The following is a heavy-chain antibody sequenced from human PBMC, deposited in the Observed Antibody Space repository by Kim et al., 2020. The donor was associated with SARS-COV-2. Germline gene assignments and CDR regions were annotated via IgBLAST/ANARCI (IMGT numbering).Heavy chain of an antibody. CDR3: ARDDRRSSLDY. V-gene: IGHV4-4*07. CDR2: IYISGST. D-gene: IGHD6-13*01. J-gene: IGHJ4*02. Sequence: SETLSLTCTVSGGSISGYYWSWIRQPAGKGLDWIGRIYISGSTNYNPSLKSRVTISEDTSKNQFFLKLSSVTAADTAVYYCARDDRRSSLDYWGQGILVTVSS. CDR1: GGSISGYY.